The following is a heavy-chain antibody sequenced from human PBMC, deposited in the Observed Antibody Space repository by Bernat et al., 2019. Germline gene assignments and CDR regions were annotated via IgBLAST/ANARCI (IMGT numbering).Heavy chain of an antibody. CDR1: GGTFSSYA. D-gene: IGHD3-10*01. CDR2: IIPIFGTA. Sequence: QVQLVQSGAEVKKPGSSVKVSCKASGGTFSSYAISWVRQAPGQGLEWMGGIIPIFGTANYAQKFQGRVTITADKSTSTAYMELSSLRSEDTAVYYCARDLVPQPPRPEYFQHWGQGTLVTVSS. J-gene: IGHJ1*01. V-gene: IGHV1-69*06. CDR3: ARDLVPQPPRPEYFQH.